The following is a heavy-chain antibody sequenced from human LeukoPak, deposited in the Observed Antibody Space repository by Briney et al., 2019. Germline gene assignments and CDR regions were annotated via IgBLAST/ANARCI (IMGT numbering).Heavy chain of an antibody. CDR3: ASGRRAGTGWFVRSPFDY. CDR2: INHSGSI. Sequence: SHTLSLTCAVYGGSFSGYYWSWIRQPPGKGLEWIGEINHSGSINFNPSLKSRVTISVDTSKNQFSLNLSSVTAADTAVYYCASGRRAGTGWFVRSPFDYWGQGTLVTVSS. J-gene: IGHJ4*02. V-gene: IGHV4-34*01. D-gene: IGHD6-19*01. CDR1: GGSFSGYY.